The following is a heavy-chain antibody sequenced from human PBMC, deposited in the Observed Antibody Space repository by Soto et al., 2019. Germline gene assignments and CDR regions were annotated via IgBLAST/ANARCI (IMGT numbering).Heavy chain of an antibody. CDR1: GFTVSSNY. Sequence: PGGSLRLSCAASGFTVSSNYMSWVRQAPGKGLEWVSVIYSGGSTYYADSVKGRFTISRDNSKNTLYLQMNSLRAEDTAVYYCARDSSSYYDFWSGPLDYWGQGTQVTVSS. D-gene: IGHD3-3*01. CDR2: IYSGGST. V-gene: IGHV3-66*01. J-gene: IGHJ4*02. CDR3: ARDSSSYYDFWSGPLDY.